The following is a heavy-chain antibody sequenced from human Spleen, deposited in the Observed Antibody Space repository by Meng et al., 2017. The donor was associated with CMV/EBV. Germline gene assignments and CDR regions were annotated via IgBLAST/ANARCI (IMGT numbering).Heavy chain of an antibody. CDR3: AHVPDYYGSGSQILDY. J-gene: IGHJ4*02. V-gene: IGHV2-5*01. Sequence: FALSTSGGGGGWIRQPPGKALEWLALIYWNDDKRYSPSLKSRLTITKDTSKNQVVLTMTNMDPVDTATYYCAHVPDYYGSGSQILDYWGQGTLVTVSS. CDR2: IYWNDDK. D-gene: IGHD3-10*01. CDR1: FALSTSGGG.